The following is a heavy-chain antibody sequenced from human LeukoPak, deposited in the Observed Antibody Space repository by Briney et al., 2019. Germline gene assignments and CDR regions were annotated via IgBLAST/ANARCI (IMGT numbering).Heavy chain of an antibody. Sequence: PSETLSLTCTVSGGSISSYYWSWIRQPPGKGLEWIGYIYYSGSTNYNPSLKSRVTISVDTSKNQFSLKLSSVTAADTAVYYCARDQRDRGSYYAPFDYWGQGTLVTVSS. CDR1: GGSISSYY. CDR2: IYYSGST. V-gene: IGHV4-59*01. CDR3: ARDQRDRGSYYAPFDY. J-gene: IGHJ4*02. D-gene: IGHD1-26*01.